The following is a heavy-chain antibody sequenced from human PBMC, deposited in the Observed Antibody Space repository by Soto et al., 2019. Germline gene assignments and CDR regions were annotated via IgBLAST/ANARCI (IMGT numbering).Heavy chain of an antibody. D-gene: IGHD1-26*01. J-gene: IGHJ4*02. Sequence: GGSLRLSCAASGFTFSSYGMHWVRQAPGKGLEWVAVISYDGSNKYYADSVKGRFTISRDNSKNTLYLQMNSLRAEDTAVYYCAKDGELLGGFGFDYWGQGTLVTVSS. CDR3: AKDGELLGGFGFDY. V-gene: IGHV3-30*18. CDR2: ISYDGSNK. CDR1: GFTFSSYG.